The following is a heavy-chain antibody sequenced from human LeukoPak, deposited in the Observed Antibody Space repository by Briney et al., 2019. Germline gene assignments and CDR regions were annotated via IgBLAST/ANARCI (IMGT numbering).Heavy chain of an antibody. J-gene: IGHJ4*02. CDR3: AKGSYSSGWDS. CDR1: GFTFSSYA. V-gene: IGHV3-23*01. Sequence: PGGSLRLSCAASGFTFSSYAMSWVRQAPGKGLEWVSGISGSGGSTYYADSVKGRFIISRDSSKNTLYLQMNSLRAEDTAVYYCAKGSYSSGWDSWGQGTLVTVSS. D-gene: IGHD6-19*01. CDR2: ISGSGGST.